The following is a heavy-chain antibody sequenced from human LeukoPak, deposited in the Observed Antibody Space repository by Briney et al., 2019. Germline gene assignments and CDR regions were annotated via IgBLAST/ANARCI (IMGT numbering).Heavy chain of an antibody. J-gene: IGHJ5*02. V-gene: IGHV1-69*05. CDR3: ARAAAGTGNWFDP. CDR2: IIPIFGTA. CDR1: RGTFRSYA. D-gene: IGHD6-13*01. Sequence: SVKVSCKASRGTFRSYAISWVRQAPAQGLEWMGGIIPIFGTANYAQKFQGRVTITTDESTSTAYMELSSLRSEDTGVYYCARAAAGTGNWFDPWGQGTLVAVSS.